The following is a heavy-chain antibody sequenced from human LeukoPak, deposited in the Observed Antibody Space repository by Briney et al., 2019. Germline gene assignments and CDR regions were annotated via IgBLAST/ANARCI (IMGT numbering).Heavy chain of an antibody. V-gene: IGHV3-30*18. D-gene: IGHD5-18*01. CDR3: AKDADTATIIYWYFDL. Sequence: GRSLRLSCTASGFTLSNFGMHWVRQAPGKGLEWVAVISDDGSNTFYADSVKGRFTISRDNSKNTLYLQLNSLRPEDTAVYYCAKDADTATIIYWYFDLWGRGTLVTVSS. J-gene: IGHJ2*01. CDR2: ISDDGSNT. CDR1: GFTLSNFG.